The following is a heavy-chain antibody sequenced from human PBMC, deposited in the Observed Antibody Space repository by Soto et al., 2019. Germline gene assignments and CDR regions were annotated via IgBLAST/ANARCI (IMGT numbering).Heavy chain of an antibody. V-gene: IGHV4-30-4*01. CDR3: ARDPMVRGATFDY. CDR2: IYYSGST. D-gene: IGHD3-10*01. CDR1: GGSISSGDYY. J-gene: IGHJ4*02. Sequence: PSETLSLTCTVSGGSISSGDYYWSWIRQPPGKGLEWIGYIYYSGSTYYNPSLKSRVTISVDTSKNQFSLKLSSVTAADTAVYYCARDPMVRGATFDYWGQGTLVTVSS.